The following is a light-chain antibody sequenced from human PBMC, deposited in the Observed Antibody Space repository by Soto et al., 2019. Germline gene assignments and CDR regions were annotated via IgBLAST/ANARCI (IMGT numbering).Light chain of an antibody. CDR1: TGPVTSGYY. J-gene: IGLJ3*02. Sequence: QDVVTQEPSLTVSPGGTVTLTCASSTGPVTSGYYPNWFQQKPGQAPRPLIYSTTNEHSWTPARFSGSLLGGKAALTLSGVLPEDEAEYYCLLYYGSPQPNWVFGGGTKLTVL. CDR2: STT. CDR3: LLYYGSPQPNWV. V-gene: IGLV7-43*01.